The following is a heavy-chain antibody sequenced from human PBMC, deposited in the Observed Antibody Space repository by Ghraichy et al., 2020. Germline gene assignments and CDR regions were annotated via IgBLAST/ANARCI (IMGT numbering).Heavy chain of an antibody. D-gene: IGHD6-19*01. CDR2: IYSSGST. J-gene: IGHJ6*02. CDR1: GGSISTYY. V-gene: IGHV4-4*07. CDR3: ARDPDPKYSTAWHPPYYYGMDV. Sequence: GSLRLSCTVSGGSISTYYWSWIRQPAGKGLEWIGRIYSSGSTNYNPSLKSRVTMSVDMSKNQFSLQLVSVPAADTAVYYCARDPDPKYSTAWHPPYYYGMDVWGQGTTVTVSS.